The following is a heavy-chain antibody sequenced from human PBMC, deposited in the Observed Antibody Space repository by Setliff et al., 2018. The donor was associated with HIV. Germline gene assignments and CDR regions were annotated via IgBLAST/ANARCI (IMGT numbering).Heavy chain of an antibody. D-gene: IGHD2-21*02. Sequence: SETLSLTCTVSGGPISSDDYYWNWIRQPPGKGLEWIGYITYSGSASYNPSLKSRVTMSVDTSKNPISLKLSSLTAADTAVYYCARHDCGGDCSINWFDPWGQGTLVTVSS. CDR3: ARHDCGGDCSINWFDP. V-gene: IGHV4-30-4*08. CDR2: ITYSGSA. J-gene: IGHJ5*02. CDR1: GGPISSDDYY.